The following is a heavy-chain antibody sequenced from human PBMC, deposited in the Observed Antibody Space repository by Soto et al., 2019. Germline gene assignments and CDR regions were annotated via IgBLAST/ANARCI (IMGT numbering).Heavy chain of an antibody. CDR1: GFTVSNNY. V-gene: IGHV3-30*03. CDR2: ISYDGRNK. Sequence: GGSLRLSCAVSGFTVSNNYMSWVRQAPGKGLEWVAVISYDGRNKYYADSVKGRFTISRDNSNKTLYLQMNSLRAEDKVVHYCARERASDILTGYLGSSGMDVWGHGTPVTVSS. J-gene: IGHJ6*02. CDR3: ARERASDILTGYLGSSGMDV. D-gene: IGHD3-9*01.